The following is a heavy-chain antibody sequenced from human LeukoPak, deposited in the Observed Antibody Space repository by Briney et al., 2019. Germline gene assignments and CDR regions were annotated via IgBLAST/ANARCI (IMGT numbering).Heavy chain of an antibody. CDR2: INHSGST. Sequence: SETLSLTCAVYGGSFSGYYWSWIRQPPGKGLEWIGEINHSGSTNYNPSLKRRVTISVDTSKNQFSLKLSSVTAADTAVYYCARELITMVRGVIVEYFDYWGQGTLVTVSS. D-gene: IGHD3-10*01. V-gene: IGHV4-34*01. CDR1: GGSFSGYY. CDR3: ARELITMVRGVIVEYFDY. J-gene: IGHJ4*02.